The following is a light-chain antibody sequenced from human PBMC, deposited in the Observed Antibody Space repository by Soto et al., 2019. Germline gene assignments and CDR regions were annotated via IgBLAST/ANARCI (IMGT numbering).Light chain of an antibody. CDR1: SSDVGSYNF. CDR3: CSFAGSSTPYV. CDR2: EVS. Sequence: QSVLTQPASVSGSPGQSITISCTGTSSDVGSYNFVSWYQQHPGKAPKLMIYEVSKRPSGVSNRFSGSKSGNTASLTISGLQAEYVAVYNCCSFAGSSTPYVFGTGTKVTVL. J-gene: IGLJ1*01. V-gene: IGLV2-23*02.